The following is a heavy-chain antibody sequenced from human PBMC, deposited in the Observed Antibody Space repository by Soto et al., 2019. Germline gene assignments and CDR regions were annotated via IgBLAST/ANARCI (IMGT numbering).Heavy chain of an antibody. V-gene: IGHV1-3*01. CDR2: INAGNGNT. D-gene: IGHD2-2*01. J-gene: IGHJ4*02. Sequence: ASVKVSCKASGYTFTSYAMHWVRQAPGQRLEWMGWINAGNGNTKYSQKFQGRVTITRDTSASTAYMELSSLRSGDTAVYYCARSEDIVVVPAAPTPFDYWGQGTLVTVSS. CDR1: GYTFTSYA. CDR3: ARSEDIVVVPAAPTPFDY.